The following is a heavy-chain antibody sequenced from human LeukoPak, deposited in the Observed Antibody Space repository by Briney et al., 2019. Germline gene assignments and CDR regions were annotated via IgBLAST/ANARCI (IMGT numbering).Heavy chain of an antibody. D-gene: IGHD4-17*01. CDR2: ISGSGDNT. Sequence: GGSLRLSCAASGFTFSSYAMSWVRQAPGKGLEWVSAISGSGDNTYYADSVKGRFTISRDNSKNTLYLQMSSLRAEDTAVYYCAKHQVRSHDYWGQGTLVTVSS. CDR1: GFTFSSYA. J-gene: IGHJ4*02. V-gene: IGHV3-23*01. CDR3: AKHQVRSHDY.